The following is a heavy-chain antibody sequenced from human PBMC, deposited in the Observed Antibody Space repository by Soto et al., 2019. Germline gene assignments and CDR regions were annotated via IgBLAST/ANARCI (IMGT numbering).Heavy chain of an antibody. D-gene: IGHD6-19*01. CDR3: ARTTTSAWYFCDY. J-gene: IGHJ4*01. Sequence: ASVKVSGKASGCTFTSCRITWVRQAPGQGLEWMGWISAYNGNTNYAQNFQGRVSMTTDSSTTTAYMELRNLRSDDTAVYYCARTTTSAWYFCDYWGLGTLVTVSS. V-gene: IGHV1-18*01. CDR1: GCTFTSCR. CDR2: ISAYNGNT.